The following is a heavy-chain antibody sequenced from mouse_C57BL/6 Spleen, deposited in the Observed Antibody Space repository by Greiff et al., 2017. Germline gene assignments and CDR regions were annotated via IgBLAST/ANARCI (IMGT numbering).Heavy chain of an antibody. V-gene: IGHV10-1*01. CDR3: VRHGNYGSSSFDY. CDR1: GFSFNTYA. D-gene: IGHD1-1*01. Sequence: EVKLVESGGGLVQPKGSLKLSCAASGFSFNTYAMNWVRQAPGKGLEWVARIRSKSNNYATYYADSVKDRFTISRDDSESMLYLQMNNLKTEDTAMYYCVRHGNYGSSSFDYWGQGTTLTVSS. CDR2: IRSKSNNYAT. J-gene: IGHJ2*01.